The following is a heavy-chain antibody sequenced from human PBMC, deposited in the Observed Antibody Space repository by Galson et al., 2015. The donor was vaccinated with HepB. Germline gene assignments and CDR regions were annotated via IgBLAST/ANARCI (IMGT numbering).Heavy chain of an antibody. CDR1: GFTFSSYA. Sequence: SLRLSCAASGFTFSSYAMSWVRQAPGKGLEWVSAISGSGGSTYYADSVKGRFTISRDNSKNTLYLQMNSLRAEDTAVYYCAKEKFSSRQLVPWVDSYWGQGTLVTVSS. CDR3: AKEKFSSRQLVPWVDSY. D-gene: IGHD6-13*01. V-gene: IGHV3-23*01. CDR2: ISGSGGST. J-gene: IGHJ4*02.